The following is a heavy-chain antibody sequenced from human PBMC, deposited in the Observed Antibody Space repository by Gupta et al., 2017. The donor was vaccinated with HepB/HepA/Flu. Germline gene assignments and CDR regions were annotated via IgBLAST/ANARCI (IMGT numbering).Heavy chain of an antibody. D-gene: IGHD4-17*01. V-gene: IGHV1-18*01. CDR3: ARDSHYGDATDDADY. CDR1: GYTFTSYG. CDR2: ISAYNGNT. Sequence: QFQLVQSGAEVKKPGASVKVSCKASGYTFTSYGISWVRQAPGQGLEWMGWISAYNGNTNYAQKLQGRVTMTTDTSTSTAYMELRSLRSDDTAVYYCARDSHYGDATDDADYWGQGTLVTVSS. J-gene: IGHJ4*02.